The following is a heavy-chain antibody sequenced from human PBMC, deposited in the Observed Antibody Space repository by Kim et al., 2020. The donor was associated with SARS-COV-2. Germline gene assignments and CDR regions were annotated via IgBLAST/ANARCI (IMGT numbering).Heavy chain of an antibody. D-gene: IGHD3-10*01. CDR3: VRLRGSRYYYYGLDV. CDR1: AFAFSDFW. V-gene: IGHV3-7*01. CDR2: IKEDGREK. J-gene: IGHJ6*02. Sequence: GGSLRLSCAASAFAFSDFWMSWVRQSPGKGLEWVANIKEDGREKYYGDSMKGRVTISRDNGKKSVFLEMNSLRAEDTAVYYCVRLRGSRYYYYGLDVWG.